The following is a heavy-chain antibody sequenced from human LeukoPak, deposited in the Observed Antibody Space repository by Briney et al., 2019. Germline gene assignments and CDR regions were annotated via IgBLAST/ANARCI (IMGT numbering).Heavy chain of an antibody. CDR3: ARRAPFDY. CDR2: LTWNSRSI. CDR1: GFAFDDYA. V-gene: IGHV3-9*01. J-gene: IGHJ4*02. Sequence: GGSLRLSCAASGFAFDDYAMHWVRQAPGKGLEWVSGLTWNSRSIGYADSVKGRFTISRDNVKNSLYLQMNSLRAEDTAVYYCARRAPFDYWGQGTLVTVSS.